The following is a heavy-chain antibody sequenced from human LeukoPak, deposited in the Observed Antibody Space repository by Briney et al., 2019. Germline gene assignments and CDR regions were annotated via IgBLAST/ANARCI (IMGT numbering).Heavy chain of an antibody. CDR2: MNEYSTTI. J-gene: IGHJ4*02. V-gene: IGHV3-74*01. CDR3: ARGGVNPVDH. CDR1: GFRFNSFW. Sequence: GGSLRLSCAASGFRFNSFWMHWVRQAPGKGLVWVSDMNEYSTTIRYADSVKGRITISRDNAKSILYLQMNNLRAEDTAMYFCARGGVNPVDHWGQGTLVTVS. D-gene: IGHD1-14*01.